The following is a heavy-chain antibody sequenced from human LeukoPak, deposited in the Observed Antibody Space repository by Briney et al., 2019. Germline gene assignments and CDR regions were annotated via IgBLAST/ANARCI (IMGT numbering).Heavy chain of an antibody. J-gene: IGHJ4*02. D-gene: IGHD2-8*01. Sequence: SETLSLTCTVSGVSMSAFQWSRVRQSPEKGLEWIGCVNTKGETNYNPSLKSRVITSVDTSKSQFSLRLTSVTAADTAVYYCATSNDAKIAPFDHWGQGALVTVSS. CDR1: GVSMSAFQ. CDR2: VNTKGET. CDR3: ATSNDAKIAPFDH. V-gene: IGHV4-4*09.